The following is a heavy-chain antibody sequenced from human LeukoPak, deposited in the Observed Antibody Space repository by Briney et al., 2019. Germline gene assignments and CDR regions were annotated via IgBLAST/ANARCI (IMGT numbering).Heavy chain of an antibody. V-gene: IGHV1-18*01. J-gene: IGHJ4*02. Sequence: ASVKVSCKASGYTLTSHGFLWVRQPPGQGLECMGWISAYNGNTNYARKLQGRVTMTTDTSTSTAYMELRSLRSDDTAVYYCARAHGYDDSGYSEAFFDYWGQGTLVTVSS. CDR2: ISAYNGNT. CDR1: GYTLTSHG. CDR3: ARAHGYDDSGYSEAFFDY. D-gene: IGHD3-22*01.